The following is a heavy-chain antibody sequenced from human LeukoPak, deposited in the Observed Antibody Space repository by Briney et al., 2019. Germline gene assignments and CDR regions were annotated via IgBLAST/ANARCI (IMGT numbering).Heavy chain of an antibody. J-gene: IGHJ6*03. D-gene: IGHD2-2*01. Sequence: PSETLSLTCTVSGGSISSYYWSWIRQPAGKGLEWIGRIFTSGSPNSNPSLKSRVTMSVDTSKNRFSLKLSSVTAADTAVYYCARDGSDEDIVVVPAAMRPYYYYYMDVWGKGTTVTVSS. CDR2: IFTSGSP. V-gene: IGHV4-4*07. CDR3: ARDGSDEDIVVVPAAMRPYYYYYMDV. CDR1: GGSISSYY.